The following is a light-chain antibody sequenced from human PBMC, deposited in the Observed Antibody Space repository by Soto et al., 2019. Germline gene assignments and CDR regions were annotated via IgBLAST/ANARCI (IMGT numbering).Light chain of an antibody. Sequence: EIVLTQSPGTLSLSPGEGATLSCRASQSVSSTYLAWYQQKPGQAPRPRIYGASSRATGIPDRFSGSGSGTDFTLTISRLEPEDFAVYYCQQHGSSPFTFGPGTKVDIK. CDR2: GAS. CDR3: QQHGSSPFT. V-gene: IGKV3-20*01. J-gene: IGKJ3*01. CDR1: QSVSSTY.